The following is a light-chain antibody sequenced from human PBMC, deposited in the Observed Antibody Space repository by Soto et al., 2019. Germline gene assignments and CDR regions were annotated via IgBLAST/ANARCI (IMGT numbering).Light chain of an antibody. CDR2: YDS. CDR3: QVWDSDRDHVV. J-gene: IGLJ3*02. CDR1: KIGSKG. Sequence: SSELTQSPSVSVAPGKTATITCGGNKIGSKGVHWYQQKPGQAPVLVISYDSDRPSGIPERFSGSNSGNTATLTISRVEAGDEADYYCQVWDSDRDHVVFGGGTKVTVL. V-gene: IGLV3-21*01.